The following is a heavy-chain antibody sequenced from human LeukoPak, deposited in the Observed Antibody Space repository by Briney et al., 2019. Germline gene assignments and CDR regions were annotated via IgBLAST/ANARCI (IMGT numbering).Heavy chain of an antibody. V-gene: IGHV4-39*02. Sequence: SETLSLTCTVSGGSISSSSYYWGWIRQPPGKGLEWIRSICYSGSTYYNPSLKSRVTISVDTSKNHFSLKLSSVTAADTAAYYCARKSSGWSFDYWGQGTLVTVSS. J-gene: IGHJ4*02. CDR2: ICYSGST. CDR3: ARKSSGWSFDY. CDR1: GGSISSSSYY. D-gene: IGHD6-19*01.